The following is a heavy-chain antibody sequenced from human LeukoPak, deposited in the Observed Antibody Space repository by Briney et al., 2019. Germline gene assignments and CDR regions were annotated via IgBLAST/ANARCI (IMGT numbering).Heavy chain of an antibody. CDR3: ATDVREGDGYNWVY. Sequence: GGSLRLSCAASGFTFSSYGMHWVRQAPGKGLEWVAVISYDGSNKYYADSVKGRFTISRDNSKNTLYLQMNSLRAEDTAVYYCATDVREGDGYNWVYWGQGTLVTVSS. CDR1: GFTFSSYG. V-gene: IGHV3-30*03. CDR2: ISYDGSNK. J-gene: IGHJ4*02. D-gene: IGHD5-24*01.